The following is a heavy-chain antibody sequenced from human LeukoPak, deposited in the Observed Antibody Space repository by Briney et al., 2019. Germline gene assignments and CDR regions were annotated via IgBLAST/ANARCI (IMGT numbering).Heavy chain of an antibody. CDR3: ARGRLGHFDY. CDR2: IYTSGST. CDR1: GGSISSGSYY. J-gene: IGHJ4*02. V-gene: IGHV4-61*02. D-gene: IGHD3-9*01. Sequence: SETLSLTCTVSGGSISSGSYYWSWIRQPAGKGLEWIGRIYTSGSTNYNPSLKSRATISVDTSKNQFSLKLSSVTAADTAVYYRARGRLGHFDYWGQGTLVTVSS.